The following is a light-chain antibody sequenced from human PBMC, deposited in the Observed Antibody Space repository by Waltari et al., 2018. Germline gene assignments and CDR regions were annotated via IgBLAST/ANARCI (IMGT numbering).Light chain of an antibody. CDR3: SSYTSSSTL. CDR1: SSDAGGFNY. CDR2: DVS. Sequence: QSALTQPASVSGSPGQSIPISCTGTSSDAGGFNYVSWYQHHPGKAPKLMIYDVSTRPSGVSNRFSGSKSGNTASLTISGLQAEDEADYYCSSYTSSSTLFGGGTKLTVL. J-gene: IGLJ3*02. V-gene: IGLV2-14*03.